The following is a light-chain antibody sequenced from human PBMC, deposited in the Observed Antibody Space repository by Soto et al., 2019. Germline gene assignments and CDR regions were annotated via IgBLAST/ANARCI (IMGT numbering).Light chain of an antibody. CDR1: QSISRY. CDR2: SAS. V-gene: IGKV1-39*01. J-gene: IGKJ5*01. CDR3: QQSYSTPIT. Sequence: DIQMTQSPSTLSASVGDIVTITCRASQSISRYLNWYQQKPGKAPKLLIFSASGLQSGVPSRFSGGGYGTEFTLTISSLQLEDFATYYCQQSYSTPITFGQGTRLEIK.